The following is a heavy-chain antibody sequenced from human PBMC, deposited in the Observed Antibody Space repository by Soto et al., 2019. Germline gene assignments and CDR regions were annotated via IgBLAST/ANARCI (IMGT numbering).Heavy chain of an antibody. CDR1: GGSISSGDYY. CDR3: ARDTMVRGAGIWFDP. Sequence: SETLSLTCTVSGGSISSGDYYWSWIRQPPGKGLEWIGYIYYSGSTYYNPSLKSRVTISVDTSKNQFSLKLSSVTAADTAVYYCARDTMVRGAGIWFDPWGQGTLVTVSS. D-gene: IGHD3-10*01. V-gene: IGHV4-30-4*01. CDR2: IYYSGST. J-gene: IGHJ5*02.